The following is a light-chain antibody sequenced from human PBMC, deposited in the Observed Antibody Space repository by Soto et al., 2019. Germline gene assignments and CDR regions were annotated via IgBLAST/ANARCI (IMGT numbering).Light chain of an antibody. J-gene: IGLJ1*01. CDR2: DVS. V-gene: IGLV2-14*03. Sequence: QSVLAQPSSVSGSPGQSLTISCTGTSTDVGGYHYVSWSQHHPVKSPKLMIYDVSHLPSGVSNRFSGSKSGHTAHLTISGLQFEDEAEYYCFSFTPTSTHIFGTGTKVAVL. CDR3: FSFTPTSTHI. CDR1: STDVGGYHY.